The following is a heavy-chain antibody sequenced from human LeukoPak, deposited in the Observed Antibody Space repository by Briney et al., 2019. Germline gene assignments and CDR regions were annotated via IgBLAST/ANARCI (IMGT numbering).Heavy chain of an antibody. Sequence: GESLKISCKGSGYSFTSYWIGWVRQMPGKGLEWMGIIYPGDSDTRYSPSFQGQVTISADKSISTAYLQWSSLKASDTAMYYCARGLGSSIDYYYMDVWGKGTTVTVSS. J-gene: IGHJ6*03. D-gene: IGHD6-6*01. CDR2: IYPGDSDT. V-gene: IGHV5-51*01. CDR3: ARGLGSSIDYYYMDV. CDR1: GYSFTSYW.